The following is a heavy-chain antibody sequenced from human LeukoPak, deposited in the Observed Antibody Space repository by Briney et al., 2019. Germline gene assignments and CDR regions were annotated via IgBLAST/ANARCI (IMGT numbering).Heavy chain of an antibody. V-gene: IGHV3-7*01. CDR1: GFTFSSYW. Sequence: PGGSLRLSCAASGFTFSSYWMSWVRQAPGKGLEWVANIKQDGSEKYYVDSVKGRFTISRDNAKNSLYLQMNSLRAEDTAVYYCARDEDSSSWEYYFDYWGQGTLVTVSS. CDR2: IKQDGSEK. D-gene: IGHD6-13*01. CDR3: ARDEDSSSWEYYFDY. J-gene: IGHJ4*02.